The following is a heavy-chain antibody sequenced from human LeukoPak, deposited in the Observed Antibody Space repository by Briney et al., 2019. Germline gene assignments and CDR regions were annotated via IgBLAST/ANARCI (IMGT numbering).Heavy chain of an antibody. CDR3: ARHGNSNYVSWFDP. CDR1: VGSISSSSYY. D-gene: IGHD4-11*01. CDR2: IYYSGST. V-gene: IGHV4-39*01. Sequence: PSETLSLTCTVSVGSISSSSYYWGWIRQPPGKGLEWIGSIYYSGSTYYNPSLRSRVTISVDTSKNQFSLKLSSVTAADTAVYYCARHGNSNYVSWFDPWGQGTLVTVSS. J-gene: IGHJ5*02.